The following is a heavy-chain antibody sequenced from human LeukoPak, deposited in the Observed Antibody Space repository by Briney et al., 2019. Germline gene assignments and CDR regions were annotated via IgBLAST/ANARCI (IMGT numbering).Heavy chain of an antibody. Sequence: SVKVSCKASGYTFTSHYFHWVRQAPGQGLEWMGIIDPGGGSTNYAQKFQGRVAMTRDTSTSTVYMHLSSLRSEDTAVYYCTSWAGEVKNGLWSGPFDYWGQGALVTVSS. CDR2: IDPGGGST. J-gene: IGHJ4*02. CDR1: GYTFTSHY. CDR3: TSWAGEVKNGLWSGPFDY. D-gene: IGHD3-3*01. V-gene: IGHV1-46*01.